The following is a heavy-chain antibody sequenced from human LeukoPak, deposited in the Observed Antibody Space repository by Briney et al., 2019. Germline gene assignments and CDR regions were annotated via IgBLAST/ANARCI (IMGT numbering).Heavy chain of an antibody. CDR2: INPNSGGT. J-gene: IGHJ4*02. Sequence: GASVKVSCKASGYTFTGYYMHWVRQAPGQGLEWMGWINPNSGGTNYAQKFQGRVTMTRDTSISTAYMELSRLRSDDTAVYYCARVAWIAVAQKYPPIFDYWGQGTLVTVSS. CDR1: GYTFTGYY. D-gene: IGHD6-19*01. CDR3: ARVAWIAVAQKYPPIFDY. V-gene: IGHV1-2*02.